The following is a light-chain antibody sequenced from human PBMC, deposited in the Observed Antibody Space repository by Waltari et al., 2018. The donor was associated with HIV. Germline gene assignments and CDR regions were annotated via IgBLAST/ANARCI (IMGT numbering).Light chain of an antibody. CDR2: DVT. J-gene: IGLJ3*02. V-gene: IGLV2-11*01. Sequence: QSALTQPRSVSGSPGQSVTISCTGTSSDVGGYNYVSWYQQNPGKAPKFIIYDVTKRPSGVPDRFSGSKSGNTASLTISVLQAEDEADYYCCSYAGNYPVLFGGGTKLTVL. CDR3: CSYAGNYPVL. CDR1: SSDVGGYNY.